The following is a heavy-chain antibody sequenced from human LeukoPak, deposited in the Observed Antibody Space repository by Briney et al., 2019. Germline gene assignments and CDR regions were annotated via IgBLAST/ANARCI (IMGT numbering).Heavy chain of an antibody. D-gene: IGHD6-6*01. Sequence: SETLSLTCTVSGGSINSGSYYWSCIRQPAGKGLEWSGRIYTSGRTNYNPSLKSRVTISVDTSKNQFSLKLSSVTAADTAVYYCARFSSSAFDIWGQETMVTVSS. CDR1: GGSINSGSYY. CDR3: ARFSSSAFDI. V-gene: IGHV4-61*02. J-gene: IGHJ3*02. CDR2: IYTSGRT.